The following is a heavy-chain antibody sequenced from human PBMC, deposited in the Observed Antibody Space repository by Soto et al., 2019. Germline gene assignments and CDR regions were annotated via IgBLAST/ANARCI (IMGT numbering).Heavy chain of an antibody. CDR2: ISYDGSNK. J-gene: IGHJ6*02. Sequence: GGSLRLSCAASGFTFSSYGMHWVRQAPGKGLEWVAVISYDGSNKYYADSVKGRFTISRDNSKNTLYLQMNSLRAEDTAVYYCAKTRGISFYYYGMDVWGQGTTVTVSS. V-gene: IGHV3-30*18. CDR3: AKTRGISFYYYGMDV. CDR1: GFTFSSYG. D-gene: IGHD3-3*02.